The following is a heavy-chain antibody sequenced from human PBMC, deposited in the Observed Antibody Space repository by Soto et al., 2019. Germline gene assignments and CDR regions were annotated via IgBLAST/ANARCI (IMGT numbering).Heavy chain of an antibody. CDR2: IKQDGSEK. V-gene: IGHV3-7*01. CDR3: ARDPYYYGSGSYGTFDY. J-gene: IGHJ4*02. Sequence: GESLKISCAASGFTFSSYWMSWVRQAPGKGLEWVANIKQDGSEKYYVDSVKGRFTISRDNAKNSLYLQMNSLRAEDTAVYYCARDPYYYGSGSYGTFDYWGQGTLVTVSS. D-gene: IGHD3-10*01. CDR1: GFTFSSYW.